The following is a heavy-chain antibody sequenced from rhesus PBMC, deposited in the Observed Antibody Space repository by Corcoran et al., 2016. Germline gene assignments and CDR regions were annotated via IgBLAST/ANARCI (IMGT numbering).Heavy chain of an antibody. Sequence: LRESGPGLVKPSETLSLTCSDSETSISFCWWGWISPSPGKGMEWCGELYGNNVNTNYSPTITRRVTISKDASRNQFARRMNSVTAADTAVYYCTRHKSGSNSMDVWGRGVMVTVSS. CDR3: TRHKSGSNSMDV. V-gene: IGHV4-80*01. CDR2: LYGNNVNT. D-gene: IGHD4-11*01. CDR1: ETSISFCW. J-gene: IGHJ5-2*02.